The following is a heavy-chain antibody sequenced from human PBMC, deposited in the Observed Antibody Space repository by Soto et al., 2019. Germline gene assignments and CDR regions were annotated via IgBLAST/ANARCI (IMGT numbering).Heavy chain of an antibody. J-gene: IGHJ3*02. CDR3: ATGQQERRAEI. Sequence: QMQLLESGGGLVKPGGSLRLSCAASGFTVNDYYMAWIRQPPGKGLEWISYISGDSLDTNHAESVKGRFTTSRDNTENSLNLQMNSLRPDDTAVYFCATGQQERRAEIWGQGTMVTVSS. CDR1: GFTVNDYY. D-gene: IGHD6-13*01. V-gene: IGHV3-11*03. CDR2: ISGDSLDT.